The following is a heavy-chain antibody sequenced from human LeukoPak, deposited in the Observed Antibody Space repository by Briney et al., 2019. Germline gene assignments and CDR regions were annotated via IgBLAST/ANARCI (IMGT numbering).Heavy chain of an antibody. J-gene: IGHJ4*02. D-gene: IGHD6-13*01. V-gene: IGHV3-7*01. CDR3: ARDLNSIAAAEDY. CDR1: RFTFSSYW. Sequence: GGSLRLSCAASRFTFSSYWMSWVRQAPGKGLEWVANIKQDGSEKHYVDSVKGRFTISRDNAKNSLYLQMNSLRAEDTAVYYCARDLNSIAAAEDYWGQGTLVTVSS. CDR2: IKQDGSEK.